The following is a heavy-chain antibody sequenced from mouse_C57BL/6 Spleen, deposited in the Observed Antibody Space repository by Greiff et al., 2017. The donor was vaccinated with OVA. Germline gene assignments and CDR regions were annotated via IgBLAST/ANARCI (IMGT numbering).Heavy chain of an antibody. CDR2: IDPENGDT. D-gene: IGHD1-1*01. CDR1: GFNIKDDY. Sequence: DVQLQESGAELVRPGASVKLSCTASGFNIKDDYMHWVKQRPEQGLEWIGWIDPENGDTEYASKFQGKATITADTSSNTAYLQLSSLTSEDTAVYYCTSKGYYSVYFDYWGQGTTLTVSS. J-gene: IGHJ2*01. CDR3: TSKGYYSVYFDY. V-gene: IGHV14-4*01.